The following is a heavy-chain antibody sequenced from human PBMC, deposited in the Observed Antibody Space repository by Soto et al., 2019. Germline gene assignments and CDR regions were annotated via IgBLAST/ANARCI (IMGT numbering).Heavy chain of an antibody. V-gene: IGHV3-21*01. J-gene: IGHJ6*03. CDR3: ARVYSGYDWEYYMDV. CDR1: GFTFSSYS. D-gene: IGHD5-12*01. CDR2: ISSSSSYI. Sequence: PAGSLRLSCAASGFTFSSYSMNWVRQAPGKGLEWVSSISSSSSYIYYADSVKGRFTISRDNAKNSLYLQMNSLRAEDTAVYYCARVYSGYDWEYYMDVWGKGTTVTVSS.